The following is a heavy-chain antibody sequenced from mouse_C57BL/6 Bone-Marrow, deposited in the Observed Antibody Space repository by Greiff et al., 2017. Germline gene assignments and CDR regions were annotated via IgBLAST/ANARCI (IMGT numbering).Heavy chain of an antibody. V-gene: IGHV1-66*01. CDR1: GYSFTSYY. D-gene: IGHD1-1*01. CDR3: ARWGLPPGLLPLDY. J-gene: IGHJ2*01. CDR2: IYPGSGNT. Sequence: VKLQQSGPELVKPGASVKISCKASGYSFTSYYIHWVKQRPGQGLEWIGWIYPGSGNTKYNEKFKGKATLTADTSSSTAYMQLSSLTSEDSAVYYWARWGLPPGLLPLDYWGQGTTLTVSS.